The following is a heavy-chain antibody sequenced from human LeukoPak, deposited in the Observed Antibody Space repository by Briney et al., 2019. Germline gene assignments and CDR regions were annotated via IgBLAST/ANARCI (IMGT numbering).Heavy chain of an antibody. V-gene: IGHV1-2*02. J-gene: IGHJ4*02. D-gene: IGHD5-18*01. CDR1: GYTFTSYG. CDR3: ARDYRYGYVPFDY. Sequence: GASVKVSCKASGYTFTSYGISWVRQAPGQGLECMGWINPNSGGTNYAQKFQGRVTMTRDASISTAYMELSRLRSDDTAVYYCARDYRYGYVPFDYWGQGTLVTVSS. CDR2: INPNSGGT.